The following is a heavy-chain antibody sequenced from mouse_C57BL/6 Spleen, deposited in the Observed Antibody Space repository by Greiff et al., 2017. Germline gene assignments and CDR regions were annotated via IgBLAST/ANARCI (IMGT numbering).Heavy chain of an antibody. J-gene: IGHJ4*01. Sequence: QVQLQQPGAELVRPGSSVKLSCKASGYTFTSYWMDWVKQRPGQGLEWIGNIYPSDSETHYNQKFKDKATLTVDKSSSTAYMQLSSLTSEDSAVYYCAREGNYVLYYAMDYWGQGTSVTVSS. V-gene: IGHV1-61*01. D-gene: IGHD2-1*01. CDR3: AREGNYVLYYAMDY. CDR2: IYPSDSET. CDR1: GYTFTSYW.